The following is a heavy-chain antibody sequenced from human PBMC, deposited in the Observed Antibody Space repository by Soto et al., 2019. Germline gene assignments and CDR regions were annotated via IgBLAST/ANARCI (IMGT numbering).Heavy chain of an antibody. CDR1: GFTFSDYY. V-gene: IGHV3-11*01. D-gene: IGHD3-22*01. Sequence: VVSLRLSCAASGFTFSDYYMSWIRQAPGKGLEWVSYISSSDNIIYYADSVKGRFTISRDNAKNSLYLQMNSLRAEDTAVYYYARERCYYDSSGHFDYWGQGTLVTVSS. CDR2: ISSSDNII. CDR3: ARERCYYDSSGHFDY. J-gene: IGHJ4*02.